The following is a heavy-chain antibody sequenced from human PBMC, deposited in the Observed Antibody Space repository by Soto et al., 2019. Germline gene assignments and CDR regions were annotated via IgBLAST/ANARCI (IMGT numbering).Heavy chain of an antibody. D-gene: IGHD2-15*01. Sequence: GASVKVSCKASGYTFTGYYMHWVRQAPGQGLEWMGWINPNSGGTNYAQKFQGWVTMTRDTSISTAYMELSRLRSDDTAVYYCARDLGSGPYYYYGMDVWGQGTTVTVSS. CDR3: ARDLGSGPYYYYGMDV. CDR1: GYTFTGYY. J-gene: IGHJ6*02. V-gene: IGHV1-2*04. CDR2: INPNSGGT.